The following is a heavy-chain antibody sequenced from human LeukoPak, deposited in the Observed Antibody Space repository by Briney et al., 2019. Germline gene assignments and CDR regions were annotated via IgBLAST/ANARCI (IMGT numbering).Heavy chain of an antibody. V-gene: IGHV3-21*01. CDR3: ARATSDDFGAGVSDY. Sequence: GGSLSLSCAASGFTFSSYSMHWVRQAPGKGLEWVASISTNSSYIYYADSVKGRFTISRDNAKKSLYLQLNSLRADDTAVYYCARATSDDFGAGVSDYWGRGTLVTVSS. D-gene: IGHD3-3*01. CDR1: GFTFSSYS. J-gene: IGHJ4*02. CDR2: ISTNSSYI.